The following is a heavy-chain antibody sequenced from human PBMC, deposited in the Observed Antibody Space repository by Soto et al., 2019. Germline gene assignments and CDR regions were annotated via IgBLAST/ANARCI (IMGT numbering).Heavy chain of an antibody. CDR3: AKDPTVANPFDYYYGMDV. Sequence: GGSLRLSCAASGFTFSSYGMHWVRQAPGKGLEWVAVISYDGSNKYYADSVKGRFTISRDNSKNTLYLQMNSLRAEDTAVYYCAKDPTVANPFDYYYGMDVWGQGTTVTVSS. CDR1: GFTFSSYG. J-gene: IGHJ6*02. CDR2: ISYDGSNK. V-gene: IGHV3-30*18. D-gene: IGHD4-17*01.